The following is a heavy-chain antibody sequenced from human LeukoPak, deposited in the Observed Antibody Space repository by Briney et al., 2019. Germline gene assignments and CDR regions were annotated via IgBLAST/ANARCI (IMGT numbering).Heavy chain of an antibody. D-gene: IGHD3-3*01. CDR1: GGSISSYY. V-gene: IGHV4-59*01. J-gene: IGHJ4*02. CDR2: IYYSGST. Sequence: PSETLSLTCTVSGGSISSYYWSWIRQPPGKGLEWIGYIYYSGSTSYNPSLKSRVTISVDTSKNQFSLKLSSVTAADTAVYYCAGFGVVNPFDYWGQGTLVTVSS. CDR3: AGFGVVNPFDY.